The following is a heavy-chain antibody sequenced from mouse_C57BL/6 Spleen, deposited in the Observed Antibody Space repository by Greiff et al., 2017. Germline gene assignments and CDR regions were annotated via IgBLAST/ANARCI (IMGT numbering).Heavy chain of an antibody. CDR1: GYTFTSYG. Sequence: VQLQQSGAELARPGASVKLSCKASGYTFTSYGISWVKQRTGQGLEWIGEIYPRSGNTYYNEKFKGKATLTADKSSSTAYMELRSLTSEDSAVYFCEREGDYGYDRGCAYWGQGTLVTVSA. CDR3: EREGDYGYDRGCAY. CDR2: IYPRSGNT. D-gene: IGHD2-2*01. V-gene: IGHV1-81*01. J-gene: IGHJ3*01.